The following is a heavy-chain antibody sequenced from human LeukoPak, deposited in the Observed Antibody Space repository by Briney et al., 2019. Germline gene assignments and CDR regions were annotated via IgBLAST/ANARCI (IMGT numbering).Heavy chain of an antibody. CDR1: GYIFINYG. J-gene: IGHJ4*02. CDR2: INAYNGDT. D-gene: IGHD3-10*01. Sequence: ASVKVSCEASGYIFINYGISWVRQAPGQGFEWMGWINAYNGDTKYAQKLQGRVTMTTDTSTSTAYMELRSLRSDDTAVYYCTRGLRTLTMVRGVDVGYWGQGTLVTVSS. CDR3: TRGLRTLTMVRGVDVGY. V-gene: IGHV1-18*01.